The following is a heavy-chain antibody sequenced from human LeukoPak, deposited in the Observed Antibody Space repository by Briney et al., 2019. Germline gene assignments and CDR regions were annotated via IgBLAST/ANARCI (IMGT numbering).Heavy chain of an antibody. D-gene: IGHD2-15*01. CDR2: IDYSGST. CDR1: GGSISSSSYY. Sequence: PSETLSLTCTVSGGSISSSSYYWGWIRQPPGKGLEWIGSIDYSGSTYYNPSLKSRVTISVDTSKNQFSLKLSSVTAADTAVYYCASVVVVVGGWDWGQGTLVTVSS. J-gene: IGHJ4*02. V-gene: IGHV4-39*01. CDR3: ASVVVVVGGWD.